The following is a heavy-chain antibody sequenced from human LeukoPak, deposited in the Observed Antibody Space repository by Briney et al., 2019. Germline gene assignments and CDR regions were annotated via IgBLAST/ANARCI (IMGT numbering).Heavy chain of an antibody. Sequence: GGSLRLSCAASGFTVSSYDMHWVRQDTGKGLEWVSAIGTVGDTYYTGSVKGRFTISRENAKNSLYLQMNSLRAGDTATYYCARKGDGAFDIWGQGTKVIVSS. V-gene: IGHV3-13*01. CDR1: GFTVSSYD. J-gene: IGHJ3*02. D-gene: IGHD3-16*01. CDR3: ARKGDGAFDI. CDR2: IGTVGDT.